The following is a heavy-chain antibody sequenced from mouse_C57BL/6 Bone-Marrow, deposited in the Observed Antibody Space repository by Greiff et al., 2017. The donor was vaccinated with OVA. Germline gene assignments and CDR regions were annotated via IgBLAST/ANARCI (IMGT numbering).Heavy chain of an antibody. D-gene: IGHD1-1*01. J-gene: IGHJ2*01. Sequence: QVQLQQSGAELVRPGTSVKLSCKASGYTFTSYWMHWVKQRPGQGLEWIGVIDPSDSYTNYNQKFKGKATLTVDTSSSTAYMQLSSLTSEDSAVYYCALITTVVATDYWGQGTTLTVSS. V-gene: IGHV1-59*01. CDR3: ALITTVVATDY. CDR1: GYTFTSYW. CDR2: IDPSDSYT.